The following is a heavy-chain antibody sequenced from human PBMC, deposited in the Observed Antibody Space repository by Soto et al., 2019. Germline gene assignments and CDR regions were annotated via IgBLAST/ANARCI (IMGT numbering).Heavy chain of an antibody. CDR2: ISAYNGNT. Sequence: PRPPVKVSCKASGYTFTSYGISWVRQAPGQGLEWMGWISAYNGNTNYAQKLQGRVTMTTDTSTSTAYMELRSLRSDDTAVYYCARYHDFWSGYPRFDPWGQGTLVTVS. D-gene: IGHD3-3*01. J-gene: IGHJ5*02. CDR3: ARYHDFWSGYPRFDP. CDR1: GYTFTSYG. V-gene: IGHV1-18*01.